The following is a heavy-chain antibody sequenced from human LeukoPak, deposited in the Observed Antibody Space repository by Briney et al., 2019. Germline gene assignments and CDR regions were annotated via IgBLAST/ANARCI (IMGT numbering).Heavy chain of an antibody. CDR3: ARGVEPLAANTLAY. V-gene: IGHV3-53*01. J-gene: IGHJ4*02. CDR2: LYSDGNT. Sequence: GGSLRLSCAASGFTVITNDMTWVRQAPGKGLEWVSVLYSDGNTKYADSVQGRFTISRDNSKNTLYLEMNSLSPDDTAVYYCARGVEPLAANTLAYWGQGTLVTVSS. CDR1: GFTVITND. D-gene: IGHD1-14*01.